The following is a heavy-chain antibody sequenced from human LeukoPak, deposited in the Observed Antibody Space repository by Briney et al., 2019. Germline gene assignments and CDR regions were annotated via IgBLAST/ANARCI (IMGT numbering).Heavy chain of an antibody. CDR3: ARDNRGGYYDSSGFDY. Sequence: PGGSLRLSCAASGFTFSSYAMHWVRQAPGEGLEWVAVISYDGSNKYYADSVKGRFTISRDNSKNTLYLQMNSLRAEDTAVYCCARDNRGGYYDSSGFDYWGQGTLVTVSS. CDR2: ISYDGSNK. CDR1: GFTFSSYA. D-gene: IGHD3-22*01. V-gene: IGHV3-30-3*01. J-gene: IGHJ4*02.